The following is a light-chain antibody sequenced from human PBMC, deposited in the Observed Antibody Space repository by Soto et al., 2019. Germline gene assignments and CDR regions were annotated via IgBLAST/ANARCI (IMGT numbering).Light chain of an antibody. CDR2: GAS. CDR1: QTVSTN. CDR3: RQYTTWPQN. Sequence: EIVMTQSQVTLSASPGERATLSCRASQTVSTNLAWYQQRPGQAPRLLIYGASTRVTGIPPRFSGSGSGTDFTLTISSLQSEDFAVYFCRQYTTWPQNFGQGTKLEIK. V-gene: IGKV3-15*01. J-gene: IGKJ2*01.